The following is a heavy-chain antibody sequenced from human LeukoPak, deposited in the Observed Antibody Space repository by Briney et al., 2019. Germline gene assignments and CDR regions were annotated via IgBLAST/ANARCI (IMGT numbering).Heavy chain of an antibody. J-gene: IGHJ4*02. Sequence: ESGPTLVNPTQTLTLTCTFSGFSLTPTGGGVGWIRQPPGKALEWLAPIYWNDDKRYGSSLKSRLTITKDSSKNQVVLTMTNMDPVDTATYYCAHSPSEQWLVVYDYWGQGTLVTVSS. D-gene: IGHD6-19*01. CDR3: AHSPSEQWLVVYDY. V-gene: IGHV2-5*01. CDR1: GFSLTPTGGG. CDR2: IYWNDDK.